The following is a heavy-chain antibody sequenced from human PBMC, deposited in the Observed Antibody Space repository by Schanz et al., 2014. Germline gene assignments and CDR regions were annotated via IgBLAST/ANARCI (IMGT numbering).Heavy chain of an antibody. CDR2: VSRSTPDI. CDR3: ARIGGSVFDY. J-gene: IGHJ4*02. V-gene: IGHV3-48*01. Sequence: EVQLVESGGGLVQPGGSLRLSCATSGFSFSSYAMSWVRQAPGKGLEWVSYVSRSTPDIYYADSVKGRFTMSRDNAKNSVFLQMNSLRAEDTAVYYCARIGGSVFDYWAQGTLVTVSS. CDR1: GFSFSSYA. D-gene: IGHD3-10*01.